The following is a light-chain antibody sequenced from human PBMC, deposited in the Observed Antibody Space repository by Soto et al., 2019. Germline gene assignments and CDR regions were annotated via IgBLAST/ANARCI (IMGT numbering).Light chain of an antibody. Sequence: EIVMTQSPAILSVSPGERATLSCRASQSVSSNLAWFQQKPGQTPRLLFNGASTRATGIPARFTGSGSGTEFILTISSLQSEDFEVYYCQQYDIWPPTLGQGTKVDIK. J-gene: IGKJ1*01. CDR3: QQYDIWPPT. CDR2: GAS. V-gene: IGKV3-15*01. CDR1: QSVSSN.